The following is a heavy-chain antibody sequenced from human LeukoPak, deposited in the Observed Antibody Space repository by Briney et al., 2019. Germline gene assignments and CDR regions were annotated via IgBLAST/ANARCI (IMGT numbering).Heavy chain of an antibody. CDR1: GFSLRSNA. J-gene: IGHJ4*02. CDR2: IKQDGSET. Sequence: GGSLRLSCAASGFSLRSNAMRWARQAPGKGLEWVANIKQDGSETYYVVPVKGRFTISRDNAKNSLYLQMNSLRAEDTAVYYCVREGTTVALFDYWGQGSLVAVSS. CDR3: VREGTTVALFDY. D-gene: IGHD6-19*01. V-gene: IGHV3-7*01.